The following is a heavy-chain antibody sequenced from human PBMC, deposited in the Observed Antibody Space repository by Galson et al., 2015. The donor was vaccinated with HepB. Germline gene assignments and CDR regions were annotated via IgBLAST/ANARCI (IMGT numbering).Heavy chain of an antibody. J-gene: IGHJ3*02. CDR1: GFTFNNFY. Sequence: SLRLSCAASGFTFNNFYMNWVRQAPGRGLEWISFISSGSSYINYADSVKGRFTVSRDNAKRPVYLQMNNLRAEDTAVYYCVRVKSGTFYAFDIWGQGTFVTVSS. D-gene: IGHD1-26*01. V-gene: IGHV3-11*06. CDR2: ISSGSSYI. CDR3: VRVKSGTFYAFDI.